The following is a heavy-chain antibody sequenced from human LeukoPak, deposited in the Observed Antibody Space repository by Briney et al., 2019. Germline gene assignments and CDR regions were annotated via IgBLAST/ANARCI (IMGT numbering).Heavy chain of an antibody. D-gene: IGHD6-19*01. CDR2: INAGNGNT. CDR3: ARDRGQWLAFDY. J-gene: IGHJ4*02. CDR1: GYTFTSYA. Sequence: ASVTVSCKASGYTFTSYAMHWVRQAPGQRLEWMGWINAGNGNTKYSQKFQGRVTITRDTSASTAYMELSSLRSEDTAVYYCARDRGQWLAFDYWGQGTLVTVSS. V-gene: IGHV1-3*01.